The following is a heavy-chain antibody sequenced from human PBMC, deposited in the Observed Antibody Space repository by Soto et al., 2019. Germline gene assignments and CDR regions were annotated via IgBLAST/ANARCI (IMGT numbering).Heavy chain of an antibody. D-gene: IGHD6-13*01. CDR3: ARGRLQQLVRSQYNWFDP. CDR2: INHSGST. V-gene: IGHV4-39*06. CDR1: GGSISSGGYY. Sequence: SETLSLTCTVSGGSISSGGYYWSWIRQHPGKGLEWIGEINHSGSTNYNPSFKSRVTISVDTSKNQFPLKLSSVTAADTAVYYCARGRLQQLVRSQYNWFDPWGQGTLVTVAS. J-gene: IGHJ5*02.